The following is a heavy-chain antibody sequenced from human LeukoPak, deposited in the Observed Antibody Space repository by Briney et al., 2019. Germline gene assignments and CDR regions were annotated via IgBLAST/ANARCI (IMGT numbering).Heavy chain of an antibody. CDR3: ARYYYDSSGYRKPLYYYYGMDV. V-gene: IGHV1-69*04. Sequence: GASVKVSCKASGGTFSSYAISWVRQAPGQGLEWMGRIIPILGIANYAQKFQGRVTITADKSTSTAYMELSSLRSEDTAVYYCARYYYDSSGYRKPLYYYYGMDVWGQGTTVTVSS. J-gene: IGHJ6*02. CDR1: GGTFSSYA. D-gene: IGHD3-22*01. CDR2: IIPILGIA.